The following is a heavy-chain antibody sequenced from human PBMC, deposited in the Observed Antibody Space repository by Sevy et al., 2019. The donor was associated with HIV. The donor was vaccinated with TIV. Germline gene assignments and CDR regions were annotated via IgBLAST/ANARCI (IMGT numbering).Heavy chain of an antibody. J-gene: IGHJ5*02. Sequence: SETLSLTCTVSGGSISSYYWSWIRQPPGKGLEWVGYIYYSGSTNYNPSLKSRVTISVDTSKNQFSLKLSSVTAADTAVYYCARLENWFDPWGQGTLVTVSS. CDR1: GGSISSYY. V-gene: IGHV4-59*01. CDR2: IYYSGST. CDR3: ARLENWFDP.